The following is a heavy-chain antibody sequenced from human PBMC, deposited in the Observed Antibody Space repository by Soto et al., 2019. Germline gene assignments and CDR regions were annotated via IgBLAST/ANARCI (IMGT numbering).Heavy chain of an antibody. CDR3: ARITNYYDSSHPSRYFDY. CDR1: GYSFTSYW. CDR2: IDPSDSYT. Sequence: LGESLKISCKGSGYSFTSYWISWVRQMPGKGLEWMGRIDPSDSYTNYSPSFQGHVTISADKSISTAYLQWSSLKASDTAMYYCARITNYYDSSHPSRYFDYWGQGTLVTVSS. J-gene: IGHJ4*02. D-gene: IGHD3-22*01. V-gene: IGHV5-10-1*01.